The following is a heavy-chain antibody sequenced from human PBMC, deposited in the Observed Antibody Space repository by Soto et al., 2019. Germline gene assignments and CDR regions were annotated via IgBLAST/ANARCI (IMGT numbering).Heavy chain of an antibody. CDR3: AKLNRVAARRSGYDPRIY. J-gene: IGHJ4*02. V-gene: IGHV3-23*01. CDR1: GFTFSSYA. Sequence: GGSLRLSCAASGFTFSSYAMSWVRQAPGKGLEWVSAISGSGGSTYYADSVKGRFTISRDNSKNTLYLQMNSLRAEDTAVYYCAKLNRVAARRSGYDPRIYWGQGTLVTVSS. CDR2: ISGSGGST. D-gene: IGHD5-12*01.